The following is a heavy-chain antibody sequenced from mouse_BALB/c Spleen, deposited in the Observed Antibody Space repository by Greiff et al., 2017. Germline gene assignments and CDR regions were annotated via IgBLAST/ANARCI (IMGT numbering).Heavy chain of an antibody. Sequence: QVQLKESGAELAKPGASVKMSCKASGYTFTSYWMHWVKQRPGQGLEWIGYINPSTGYTEYNQKFKDKATLTADKSSSTAYMQLSSLTSEDSAVYYCARHYGSSHWYFDVWGAGTTVTVSS. CDR1: GYTFTSYW. CDR2: INPSTGYT. V-gene: IGHV1-7*01. CDR3: ARHYGSSHWYFDV. D-gene: IGHD1-1*01. J-gene: IGHJ1*01.